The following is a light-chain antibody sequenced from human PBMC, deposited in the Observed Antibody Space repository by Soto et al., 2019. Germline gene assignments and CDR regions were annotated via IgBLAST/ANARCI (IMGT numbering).Light chain of an antibody. CDR3: SSYAGSDNMI. CDR2: DVS. Sequence: QSVLTQPPSASGSPGQSVTLSCTGSSSDVGGYEHVSWYQQHPGRVPKPLIYDVSKRLSGVPDRFSGSKSGNTASLTVSGLQAEYEADYYCSSYAGSDNMIFGGGTKLTVL. J-gene: IGLJ2*01. V-gene: IGLV2-8*01. CDR1: SSDVGGYEH.